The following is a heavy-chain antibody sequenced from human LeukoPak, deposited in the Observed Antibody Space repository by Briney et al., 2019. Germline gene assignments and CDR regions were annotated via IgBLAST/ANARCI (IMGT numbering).Heavy chain of an antibody. D-gene: IGHD2-2*01. CDR2: INAGNGNA. CDR3: ARDQEYQLPYYNWFDP. J-gene: IGHJ5*02. CDR1: GYIFTSYA. V-gene: IGHV1-3*01. Sequence: ASVKVSCKASGYIFTSYAMYWVRQAPGQRLEWMGWINAGNGNAKHSQKFQGRVTFTRDTSATTAYMELSSLRSEDAAVYYCARDQEYQLPYYNWFDPWGQGTQVTVSS.